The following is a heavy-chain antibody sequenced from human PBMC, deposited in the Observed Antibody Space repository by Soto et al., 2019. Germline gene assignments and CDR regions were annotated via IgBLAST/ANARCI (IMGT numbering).Heavy chain of an antibody. D-gene: IGHD3-22*01. Sequence: EVQLVESGGGLVQPGGSLRLSCAAAGFTFSSYSMSWVRQAPGKGLVWVSYISSSSSTIYYAVSVKGRFTISGDSAKNPLYLQMNSLRDEDRAVYYCGRDQGKYYYDSSGYFDYWGQGTLVTVSS. CDR2: ISSSSSTI. CDR3: GRDQGKYYYDSSGYFDY. J-gene: IGHJ4*02. CDR1: GFTFSSYS. V-gene: IGHV3-48*02.